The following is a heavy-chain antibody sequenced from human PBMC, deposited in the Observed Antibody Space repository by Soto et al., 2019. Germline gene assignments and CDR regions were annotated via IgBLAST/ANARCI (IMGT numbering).Heavy chain of an antibody. V-gene: IGHV1-18*04. CDR1: GYPFTSYG. Sequence: GSVKEYVKTSGYPFTSYGISWVRQAPGQGLEWMGWISAYNGNTNYAQKLQGRVTMTKDTSTSTAYMELRSLRSDDTAVYYCAISRGAFAICGQGTMVTVS. J-gene: IGHJ3*02. CDR3: AISRGAFAI. CDR2: ISAYNGNT.